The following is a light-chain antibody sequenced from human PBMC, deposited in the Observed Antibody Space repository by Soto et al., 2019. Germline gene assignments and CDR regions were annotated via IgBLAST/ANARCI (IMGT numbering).Light chain of an antibody. CDR2: DVT. Sequence: QSVLTQPRSVSGSPGQSATISCTGTANDVGGHNYVSWYQQHPGEAPKLLIYDVTERPSGVPDRFSGSKSDNTASLTISGLQTEDEADYYCYSYAGTYTFVFGTGTRSPS. CDR1: ANDVGGHNY. V-gene: IGLV2-11*01. CDR3: YSYAGTYTFV. J-gene: IGLJ1*01.